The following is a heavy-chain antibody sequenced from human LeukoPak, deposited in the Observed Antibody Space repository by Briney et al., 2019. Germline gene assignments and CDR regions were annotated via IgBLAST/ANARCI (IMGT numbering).Heavy chain of an antibody. J-gene: IGHJ3*02. Sequence: SETLSLTCTVSGGSISSSSYYWGWIRQPPGKGLEWIGSIYHSGSTYYNPSLKSRVTISVDTSKNQFSLKLSSVTAADTAVYYCFGHDYVWGRHAFDIWGQGTMVTVSS. D-gene: IGHD3-16*01. V-gene: IGHV4-39*07. CDR1: GGSISSSSYY. CDR2: IYHSGST. CDR3: FGHDYVWGRHAFDI.